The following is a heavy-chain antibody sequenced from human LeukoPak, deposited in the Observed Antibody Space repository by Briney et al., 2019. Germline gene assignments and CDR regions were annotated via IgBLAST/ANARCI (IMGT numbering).Heavy chain of an antibody. CDR2: IWYDGSNK. Sequence: AGGSLRLSCAASGFTFSSYGIHWVRQAPGKGLEWVAVIWYDGSNKYYADSVKGRFTISRDNSKNTLYLQMNSLRAEDTAVYYCAREAGFLEWLSPFDYWGQGTLVTVSS. CDR3: AREAGFLEWLSPFDY. V-gene: IGHV3-33*01. D-gene: IGHD3-3*01. J-gene: IGHJ4*02. CDR1: GFTFSSYG.